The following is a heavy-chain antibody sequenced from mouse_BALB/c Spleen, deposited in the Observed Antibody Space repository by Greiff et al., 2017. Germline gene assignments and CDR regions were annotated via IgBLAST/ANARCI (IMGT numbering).Heavy chain of an antibody. CDR3: ARSGRYDEGFAY. CDR2: ISTYYGDA. J-gene: IGHJ3*01. CDR1: GYTFTDYA. D-gene: IGHD2-14*01. V-gene: IGHV1S137*01. Sequence: VNVVESGAELVRPGVSVKISCKGSGYTFTDYAMHWVKQSHAKSLEWIGVISTYYGDASYNQKFKGKATMTVDKSSSTAYMELARLTSEDSAIYYCARSGRYDEGFAYWGQGTLVTVSA.